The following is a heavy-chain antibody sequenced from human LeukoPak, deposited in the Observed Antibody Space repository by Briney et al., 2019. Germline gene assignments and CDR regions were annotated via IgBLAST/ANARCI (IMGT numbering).Heavy chain of an antibody. CDR2: IIPIFGTA. D-gene: IGHD6-13*01. V-gene: IGHV1-69*05. CDR1: GGTFSSYA. Sequence: ASVKVPCKASGGTFSSYAISWVRQAPGQGLEWMGGIIPIFGTANYAQKFQGRVTITTDESTSTAYMELSSLRSEDTAVYYCARADSSSWRDAFDIWGQGTMVTVSS. J-gene: IGHJ3*02. CDR3: ARADSSSWRDAFDI.